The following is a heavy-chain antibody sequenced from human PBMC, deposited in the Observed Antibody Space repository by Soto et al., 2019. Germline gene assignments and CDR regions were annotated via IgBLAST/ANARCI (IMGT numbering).Heavy chain of an antibody. Sequence: HPGGSLRLSCAASGFTFSSYGMHWVRQAPGKGLEWVAVIWYDGSNKYYADSVKGRFTISRDNSKNTLYLQMNSLRAEDTAVYYCARAELGGDYYYYYGMDVWGQGTTVTVSS. CDR2: IWYDGSNK. D-gene: IGHD1-7*01. CDR1: GFTFSSYG. J-gene: IGHJ6*02. CDR3: ARAELGGDYYYYYGMDV. V-gene: IGHV3-33*01.